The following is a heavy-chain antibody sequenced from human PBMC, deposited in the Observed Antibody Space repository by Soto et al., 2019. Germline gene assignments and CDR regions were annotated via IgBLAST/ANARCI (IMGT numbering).Heavy chain of an antibody. CDR3: ARGTVVVPAADIYHYFMDV. V-gene: IGHV1-8*01. D-gene: IGHD2-2*01. J-gene: IGHJ6*03. Sequence: ASVKVSCKASGYTFTSYDINWVRQATGQGLEWMGWMNPNSGNTGYAQKFQGRVTMTRNTSISTAYMELSSLRSEDTAVYYCARGTVVVPAADIYHYFMDVCGKGTTVTVSS. CDR1: GYTFTSYD. CDR2: MNPNSGNT.